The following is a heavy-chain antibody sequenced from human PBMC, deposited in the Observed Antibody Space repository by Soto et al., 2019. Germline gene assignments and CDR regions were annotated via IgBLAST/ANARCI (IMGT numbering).Heavy chain of an antibody. D-gene: IGHD3-9*01. V-gene: IGHV4-31*03. J-gene: IGHJ4*02. CDR1: GASIRGYH. Sequence: SETLSLTCTVSGASIRGYHWSWIRQHPGKGLEWIGYIYYSGSTYYNPSLKSRVTISVDTSKNQFSLKLSSVTAADTAVYYCARAGGAYYDILTGYSRDGYFDYWGQGTLVTVSS. CDR2: IYYSGST. CDR3: ARAGGAYYDILTGYSRDGYFDY.